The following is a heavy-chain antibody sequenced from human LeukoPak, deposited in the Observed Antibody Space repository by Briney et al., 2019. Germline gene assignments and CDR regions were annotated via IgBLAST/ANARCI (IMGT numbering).Heavy chain of an antibody. D-gene: IGHD6-19*01. Sequence: GGSLRLSCAASGFTFSSYGMHWVRQAPGKGLEWVAVIWYDGSNKYYADSVKGRFTISRDNSKNTLYLQMNSLRAEDTAVHYCGKDGAADGWSGGGGFDYWGQGTLVTVSS. CDR3: GKDGAADGWSGGGGFDY. J-gene: IGHJ4*02. CDR1: GFTFSSYG. V-gene: IGHV3-33*06. CDR2: IWYDGSNK.